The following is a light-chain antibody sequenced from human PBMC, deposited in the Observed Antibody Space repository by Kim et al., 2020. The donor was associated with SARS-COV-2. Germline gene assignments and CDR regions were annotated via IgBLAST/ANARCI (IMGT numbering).Light chain of an antibody. CDR3: QQYNSYLFT. CDR2: DAS. CDR1: QSISDY. Sequence: ASVGDSVTSTCRASQSISDYLAWYQQKPGKAPQLLIYDASSLESGVPSRFSGSGSGTEFTLTISSLQPDDFAAYYCQQYNSYLFTFGPGTKVDIK. V-gene: IGKV1-5*01. J-gene: IGKJ3*01.